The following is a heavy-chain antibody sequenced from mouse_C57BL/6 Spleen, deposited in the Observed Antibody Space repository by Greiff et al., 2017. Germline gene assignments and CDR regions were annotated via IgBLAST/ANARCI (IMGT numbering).Heavy chain of an antibody. CDR3: ARSAPIYYGNYDY. CDR2: IYPRSGNT. CDR1: GYTFTSYG. Sequence: QVHVKQSGAELARPGASVKLSCKASGYTFTSYGISWVKQRTGQGLEWIGEIYPRSGNTYYNEKFKGKATLTADKSSSTAYMELRSLTSEDSAVYFCARSAPIYYGNYDYWGQGTTLTVSS. D-gene: IGHD2-1*01. J-gene: IGHJ2*01. V-gene: IGHV1-81*01.